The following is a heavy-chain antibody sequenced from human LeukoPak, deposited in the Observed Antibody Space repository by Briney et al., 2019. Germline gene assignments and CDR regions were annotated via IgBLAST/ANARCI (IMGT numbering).Heavy chain of an antibody. Sequence: PSETLSLTCAVYGGSFSGYYWSWIRQPPGKGLEWIGEINHSGSTNYNPSLKSRVTIPVDTSKNQFSLKLSSVTAADTAVYYCARGDYVWGSYRYYYYYGMDVWGQGTTVTVSS. V-gene: IGHV4-34*01. CDR3: ARGDYVWGSYRYYYYYGMDV. D-gene: IGHD3-16*02. CDR2: INHSGST. CDR1: GGSFSGYY. J-gene: IGHJ6*02.